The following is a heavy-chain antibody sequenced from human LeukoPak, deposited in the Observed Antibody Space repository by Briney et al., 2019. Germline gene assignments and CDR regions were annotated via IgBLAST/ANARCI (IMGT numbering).Heavy chain of an antibody. D-gene: IGHD6-13*01. Sequence: ASVKVSCKASGYTFTGYYMHWVRQAPGQGLEWMGWISAYNGNTNYAQKFQGRVTMTRDTSISTAYMELSRLRSDDTAVYYCARDNWQQLTEGDYWGQGTLVTVSS. CDR1: GYTFTGYY. CDR3: ARDNWQQLTEGDY. J-gene: IGHJ4*02. V-gene: IGHV1-2*02. CDR2: ISAYNGNT.